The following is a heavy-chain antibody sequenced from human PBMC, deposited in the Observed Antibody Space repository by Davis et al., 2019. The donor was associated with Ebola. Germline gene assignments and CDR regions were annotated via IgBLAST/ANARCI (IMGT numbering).Heavy chain of an antibody. D-gene: IGHD3-3*01. V-gene: IGHV3-7*01. CDR1: GFTFTKFW. Sequence: PGGSLRLSCAASGFTFTKFWMGWVRQAPGKGLEWVATVQPAGSVDLYVGSVEGRFTISKDYSENMVYLEMHSLRAEDTAVYYCAKLRLESYDFWGAYIDVWGKGTTVAVSS. CDR3: AKLRLESYDFWGAYIDV. CDR2: VQPAGSVD. J-gene: IGHJ6*03.